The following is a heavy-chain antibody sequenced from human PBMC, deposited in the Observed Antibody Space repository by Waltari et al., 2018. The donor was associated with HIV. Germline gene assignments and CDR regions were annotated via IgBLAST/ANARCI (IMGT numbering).Heavy chain of an antibody. CDR3: VRDLAWRAFDV. V-gene: IGHV3-49*04. D-gene: IGHD3-3*01. CDR1: GFTFGAYA. Sequence: QLVESGGALIQPGRSLRLSCTASGFTFGAYAMNWVRQAPGKGLEWVGFIRSKTAGETREEAASVKGRFSISRDDSKGMVYLQMNSLRADDTALYYCVRDLAWRAFDVWGQGTMVTVSS. J-gene: IGHJ3*01. CDR2: IRSKTAGETR.